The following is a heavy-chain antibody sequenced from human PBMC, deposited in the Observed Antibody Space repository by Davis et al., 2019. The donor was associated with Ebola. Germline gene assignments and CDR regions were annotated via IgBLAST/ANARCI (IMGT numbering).Heavy chain of an antibody. Sequence: PSETLSLTCTVSGGSISTTSYYWGWIRQPPGKGLEWIGNVYYSGSTYYDPSLKSRVTISVDTSKNQFSLRLTSVTAADTAAYYCGRTQQWPHYYYDYWGQGTLVTVSS. V-gene: IGHV4-39*01. CDR2: VYYSGST. CDR1: GGSISTTSYY. CDR3: GRTQQWPHYYYDY. D-gene: IGHD6-19*01. J-gene: IGHJ4*02.